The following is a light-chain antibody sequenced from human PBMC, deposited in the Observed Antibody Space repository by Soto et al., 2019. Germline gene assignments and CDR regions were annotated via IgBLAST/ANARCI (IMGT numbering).Light chain of an antibody. CDR3: QSYDSSLSAVV. Sequence: QSVLTRPPSVSGAPGQRVTLSCTGSSSNIGAGYDVHWYQQLPGTAPKLLIYGNSNRPSGVPDRFSGSKSGTSASLAITGLQAEDEADYYCQSYDSSLSAVVFGGGTKVTVL. J-gene: IGLJ2*01. CDR1: SSNIGAGYD. CDR2: GNS. V-gene: IGLV1-40*01.